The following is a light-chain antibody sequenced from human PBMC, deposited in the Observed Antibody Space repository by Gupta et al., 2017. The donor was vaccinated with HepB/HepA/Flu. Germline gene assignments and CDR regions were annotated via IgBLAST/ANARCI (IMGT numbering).Light chain of an antibody. CDR3: RQHNSYPIT. CDR1: QGIRND. V-gene: IGKV1-17*01. CDR2: AAS. J-gene: IGKJ4*01. Sequence: DIQMTQSPSSLSASVGDRVTITCRASQGIRNDVGWYQQKPGKAPKRLIYAASSLQSGVPSRFSGSGFGTEFTLTISSLQPEDFATYYCRQHNSYPITFGGGTKVEIK.